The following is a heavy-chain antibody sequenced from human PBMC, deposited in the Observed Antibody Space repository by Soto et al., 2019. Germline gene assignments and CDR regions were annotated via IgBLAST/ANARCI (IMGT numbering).Heavy chain of an antibody. D-gene: IGHD6-19*01. J-gene: IGHJ4*02. CDR2: ITSTGSTI. V-gene: IGHV3-11*01. CDR1: GFMFSEYY. CDR3: ARDKYSSGWHPFDQ. Sequence: GGSLRLSCAASGFMFSEYYMAWIRQAPGKGLEWVSYITSTGSTIYYADSVKGRFTISRDNAKNSLYLQMNSLRAEDTAIYYCARDKYSSGWHPFDQWRQGTLVTVSS.